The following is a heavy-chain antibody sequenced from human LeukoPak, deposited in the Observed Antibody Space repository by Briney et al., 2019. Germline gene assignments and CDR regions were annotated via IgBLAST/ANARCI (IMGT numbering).Heavy chain of an antibody. CDR3: AREGGLWLTTRYFDY. V-gene: IGHV3-11*06. Sequence: PGGSLRLSCAASGFTFSDFYMSWIRQAPGKGLEWVSFISSGSSYTNYADSVKGRFTISRDDAKNSLYLQMNSLRAEDTAVYFCAREGGLWLTTRYFDYWGQGTLVTVSS. CDR1: GFTFSDFY. D-gene: IGHD3-10*01. J-gene: IGHJ4*02. CDR2: ISSGSSYT.